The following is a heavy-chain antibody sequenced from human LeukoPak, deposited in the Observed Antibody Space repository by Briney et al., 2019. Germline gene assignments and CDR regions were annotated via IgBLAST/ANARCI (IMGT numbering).Heavy chain of an antibody. CDR2: TKSKTDGGTT. CDR3: TTLVYLRFLEWSPSMDV. J-gene: IGHJ6*02. Sequence: GGSLRLSCAASGFTFSNAWMNWVRQAPGKGLEWVGRTKSKTDGGTTDYAAPVKGRFTISRDDSKNTLYLQMNSLKTEDTAVYYCTTLVYLRFLEWSPSMDVWGQGTTVTVSS. CDR1: GFTFSNAW. D-gene: IGHD3-3*01. V-gene: IGHV3-15*07.